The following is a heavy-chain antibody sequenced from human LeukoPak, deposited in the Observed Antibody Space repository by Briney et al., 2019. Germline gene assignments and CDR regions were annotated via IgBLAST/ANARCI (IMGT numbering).Heavy chain of an antibody. CDR3: ARGVTVFGVAPDH. D-gene: IGHD3-3*01. Sequence: GASVKDSCKTSGYTFTSYDIYWVRQAPGQGLEWIGWMNPNSANTGYAQKYQGRVTISRNISIGTAYMELSSLTSEDTAVYYCARGVTVFGVAPDHWGQGPLVTVSS. CDR2: MNPNSANT. J-gene: IGHJ4*02. CDR1: GYTFTSYD. V-gene: IGHV1-8*01.